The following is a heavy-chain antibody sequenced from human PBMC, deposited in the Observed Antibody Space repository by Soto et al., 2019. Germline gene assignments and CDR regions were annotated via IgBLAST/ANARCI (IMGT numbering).Heavy chain of an antibody. D-gene: IGHD3-10*01. Sequence: PSETLSLTCAVYGGSFSGYYWSWIRQPPGKGLEWIGEINHSGSTNYNPSLKSRVTISVDTSKNQFSLKLSSVTAADTAVYYCARQRFGSAFDYWGHGALVTVSS. V-gene: IGHV4-34*01. CDR1: GGSFSGYY. J-gene: IGHJ4*01. CDR2: INHSGST. CDR3: ARQRFGSAFDY.